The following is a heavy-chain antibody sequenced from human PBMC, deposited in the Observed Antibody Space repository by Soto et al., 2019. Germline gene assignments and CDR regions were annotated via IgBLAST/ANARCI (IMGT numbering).Heavy chain of an antibody. V-gene: IGHV1-3*01. CDR2: INAGNGNT. CDR1: GYTFTSYA. Sequence: GASVKVSCKASGYTFTSYAMHWVRQAPGQRLERMGWINAGNGNTKYSQKFQGRVTITRDTSASTAYMELSSLRSEDTAVYYCARDREGYCSSTSCWPPGWFDPWGQGTLVTVSS. CDR3: ARDREGYCSSTSCWPPGWFDP. D-gene: IGHD2-2*01. J-gene: IGHJ5*02.